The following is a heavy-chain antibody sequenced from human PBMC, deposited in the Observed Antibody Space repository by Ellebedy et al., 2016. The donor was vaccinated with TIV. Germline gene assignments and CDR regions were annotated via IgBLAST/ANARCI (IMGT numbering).Heavy chain of an antibody. V-gene: IGHV1-2*02. CDR1: GYTFTGYY. CDR3: AKTPTNYYYCMDV. J-gene: IGHJ6*02. Sequence: ASVTVSCKASGYTFTGYYIHWVRQAPGQRLEWMGWINPNGGVTNYAQKFQGRVTLTRDTSISTAYMAQSRLISDDTAVFYCAKTPTNYYYCMDVWGQGTTVTVSS. D-gene: IGHD4-23*01. CDR2: INPNGGVT.